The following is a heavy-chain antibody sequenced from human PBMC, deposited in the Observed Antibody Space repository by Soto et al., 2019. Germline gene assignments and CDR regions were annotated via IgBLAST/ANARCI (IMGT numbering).Heavy chain of an antibody. V-gene: IGHV4-4*02. Sequence: QVQLQESGPGLVKPSGTLSLTCAVSSGSISSTSWWTWVRQPPGKGLEWIGKIYHTGSTSYNPSLKSRVIISVDKSKNQFSLKVSSVTAADTAVYYCARGVYGDYVFDYWGQGTLVTVSS. CDR1: SGSISSTSW. D-gene: IGHD4-17*01. J-gene: IGHJ4*02. CDR2: IYHTGST. CDR3: ARGVYGDYVFDY.